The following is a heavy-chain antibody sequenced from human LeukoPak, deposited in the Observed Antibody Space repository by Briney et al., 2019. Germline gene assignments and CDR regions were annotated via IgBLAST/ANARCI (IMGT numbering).Heavy chain of an antibody. D-gene: IGHD4-23*01. CDR2: IYTGQST. CDR1: GFNVTTYY. V-gene: IGHV3-53*01. Sequence: GGSLRLSCAASGFNVTTYYVTWVRQAPGKGLEWVSVIYTGQSTNYADSVKGRFTISRDTCKNIVFLQMNNLRAADTAVYYCARLADYGGVSGPHYFDSWGQGTLVTVSS. J-gene: IGHJ4*02. CDR3: ARLADYGGVSGPHYFDS.